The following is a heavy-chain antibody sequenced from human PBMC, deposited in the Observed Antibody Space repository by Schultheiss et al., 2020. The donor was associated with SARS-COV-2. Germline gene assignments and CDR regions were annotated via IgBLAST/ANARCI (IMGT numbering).Heavy chain of an antibody. Sequence: GESLKISCAASGFTFSIYAMSWVRQAPRMGLEWVSTISGSGSRTYYADSVKGRFTISRDNSKNTLYLQMNSLRAEDTAVYYCARGKHGDYWGQGTLVTVSS. CDR2: ISGSGSRT. CDR1: GFTFSIYA. J-gene: IGHJ4*02. CDR3: ARGKHGDY. V-gene: IGHV3-23*01. D-gene: IGHD6-25*01.